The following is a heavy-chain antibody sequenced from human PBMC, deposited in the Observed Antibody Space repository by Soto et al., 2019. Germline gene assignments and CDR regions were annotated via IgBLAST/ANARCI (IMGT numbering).Heavy chain of an antibody. Sequence: QLQLQESGSGLVKPSETLSLTCAVSGVSISSGGYSWRWIRQPPGKGLEWIAYIYAHGSTYYNPSLKSRVTMAVDGSKNQFSLKLGSVTAADTAVYYCARPYINCYFDFWGQGILVTVSS. CDR1: GVSISSGGYS. CDR3: ARPYINCYFDF. D-gene: IGHD4-4*01. CDR2: IYAHGST. J-gene: IGHJ4*02. V-gene: IGHV4-30-2*01.